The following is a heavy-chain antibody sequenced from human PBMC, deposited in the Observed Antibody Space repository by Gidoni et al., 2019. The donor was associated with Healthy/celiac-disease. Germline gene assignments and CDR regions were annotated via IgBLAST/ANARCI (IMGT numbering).Heavy chain of an antibody. CDR1: GGSFSGYY. CDR2: INHSGST. D-gene: IGHD3-22*01. J-gene: IGHJ3*02. V-gene: IGHV4-34*01. Sequence: QVQLQQWGAGLLKPSETLSLTCAVYGGSFSGYYWSWIRQPPGKGLEWIGEINHSGSTNYNPSLKSRVTISVDTSKNQFSLKLSSVTAADTAVYYCASFGSSGYYSFGAFDIWGQGTMVTVSS. CDR3: ASFGSSGYYSFGAFDI.